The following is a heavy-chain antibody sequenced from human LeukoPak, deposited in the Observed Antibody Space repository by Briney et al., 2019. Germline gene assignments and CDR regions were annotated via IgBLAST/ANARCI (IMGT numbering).Heavy chain of an antibody. Sequence: GGPLRLSCAASGFTFSGYAIHWVRQAPGKGLVWVAVISFDGTYKYYADSVKGRFTISRDNSKNTLYLEMNSLSVEDAAVFFCARGTYGTAHYFEYWGQGTLVTVSS. CDR2: ISFDGTYK. V-gene: IGHV3-30*04. CDR3: ARGTYGTAHYFEY. D-gene: IGHD1-1*01. J-gene: IGHJ4*02. CDR1: GFTFSGYA.